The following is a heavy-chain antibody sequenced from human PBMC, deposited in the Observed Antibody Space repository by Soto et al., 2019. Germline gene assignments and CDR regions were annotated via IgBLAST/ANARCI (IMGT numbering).Heavy chain of an antibody. J-gene: IGHJ4*02. CDR2: ISAYNGNT. CDR1: AYTFTSYG. D-gene: IGHD6-6*01. CDR3: ARGLSIAARPYVLDS. V-gene: IGHV1-18*04. Sequence: SGKVSCKASAYTFTSYGISWVRQAPGQGLEWMGWISAYNGNTNYAQKLQGRVTMTTDTSTSTAYMELRSLRSDDTAVYYCARGLSIAARPYVLDSWGQGTLVTVSS.